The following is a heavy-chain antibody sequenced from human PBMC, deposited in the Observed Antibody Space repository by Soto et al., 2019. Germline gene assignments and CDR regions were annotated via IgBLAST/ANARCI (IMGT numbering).Heavy chain of an antibody. J-gene: IGHJ5*02. Sequence: ASVKVSCKASGYTFTGYYMHWVRQAPGQGLEWMGWINPNSGGTNYAQKFQGWVTMTRDTSISTAYMELSRLRSDDTAVYYCARDARGYYDILTGTNWFDPWGQGTLVTVYS. CDR2: INPNSGGT. CDR1: GYTFTGYY. CDR3: ARDARGYYDILTGTNWFDP. V-gene: IGHV1-2*04. D-gene: IGHD3-9*01.